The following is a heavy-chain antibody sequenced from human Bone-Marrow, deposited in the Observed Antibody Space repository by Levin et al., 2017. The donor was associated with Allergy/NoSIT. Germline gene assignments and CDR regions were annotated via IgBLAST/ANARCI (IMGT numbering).Heavy chain of an antibody. CDR2: IDQSGNT. CDR3: ARTLGYCSGDGCYYYFDQ. D-gene: IGHD2-15*01. J-gene: IGHJ4*02. V-gene: IGHV4-38-2*01. Sequence: GSLRLSCGVSNYSISSGFYWGWIRQPPGKGLEWIGSIDQSGNTYYNPSLKSRVTISLDTSKNQFSLRLTSVTAADTAVYYCARTLGYCSGDGCYYYFDQWGQGTLVTVSS. CDR1: NYSISSGFY.